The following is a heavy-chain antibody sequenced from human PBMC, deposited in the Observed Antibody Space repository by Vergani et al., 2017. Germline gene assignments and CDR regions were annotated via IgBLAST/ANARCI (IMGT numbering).Heavy chain of an antibody. D-gene: IGHD3-16*02. CDR3: VNYDYVWGSYRHAAFDI. J-gene: IGHJ3*02. CDR1: GSSISSGYY. CDR2: IYHSGST. V-gene: IGHV4-38-2*01. Sequence: QVQLQESGPGLVKPSETLSLTCAVSGSSISSGYYWGWIRQPPGKGLEWIGSIYHSGSTYYNPSLKSRVTISVDTSKNQFSLKLSSVTAADTSVYYCVNYDYVWGSYRHAAFDIWGQGTMVTVSS.